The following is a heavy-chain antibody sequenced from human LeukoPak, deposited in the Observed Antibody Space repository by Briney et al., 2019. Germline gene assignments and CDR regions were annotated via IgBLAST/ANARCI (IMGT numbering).Heavy chain of an antibody. J-gene: IGHJ5*02. CDR2: IYYSGST. CDR1: GGSISSYY. D-gene: IGHD2-15*01. V-gene: IGHV4-59*01. Sequence: KPSETLSLTCTVSGGSISSYYWSWIRQPPGKGLEWIGYIYYSGSTNYNPSLKSRVTISVDTSKNQFSLKLSSGTAADTAVYYCARGVVVAATHFGWFDPWGQGTLVTVSS. CDR3: ARGVVVAATHFGWFDP.